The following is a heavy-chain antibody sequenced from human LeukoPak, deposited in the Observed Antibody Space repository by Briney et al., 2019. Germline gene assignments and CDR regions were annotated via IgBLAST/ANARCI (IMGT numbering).Heavy chain of an antibody. D-gene: IGHD6-19*01. CDR1: GFTFSSYA. V-gene: IGHV3-23*01. Sequence: PGGSLRLSCAASGFTFSSYAMSWVRQAPGKGLEWLSAISGSGGSTYYAESVKGRFTISRDNSKNALYLQMNSPRGEDTAVYYCAKDKAGIAVAGTYDYWGQGTLVTVSS. CDR2: ISGSGGST. CDR3: AKDKAGIAVAGTYDY. J-gene: IGHJ4*02.